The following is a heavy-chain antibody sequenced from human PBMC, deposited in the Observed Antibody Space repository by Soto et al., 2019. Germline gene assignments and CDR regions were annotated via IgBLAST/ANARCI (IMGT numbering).Heavy chain of an antibody. CDR2: IYYGGST. V-gene: IGHV4-59*01. D-gene: IGHD6-13*01. CDR3: ARPDSSSWDRWYDP. CDR1: GGSISNYY. Sequence: SETLSLTCTFSGGSISNYYWSWIRQPPGKGLEWIGYIYYGGSTNYNPSPKSRVTISVDTSKNQFSLKLTSVTAADTAVYYCARPDSSSWDRWYDPWGQGTLVTFSS. J-gene: IGHJ5*02.